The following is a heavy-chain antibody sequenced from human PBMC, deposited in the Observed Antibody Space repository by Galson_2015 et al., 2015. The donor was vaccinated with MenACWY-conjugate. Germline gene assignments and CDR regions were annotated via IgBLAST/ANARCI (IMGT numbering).Heavy chain of an antibody. D-gene: IGHD3-3*01. CDR2: INSDGSKT. Sequence: SLRLSCAASGFTFSNYWMHWVRQTPGKGLVWVSRINSDGSKTTYADSVKGRFTISRDNAKNTMYLQMNSLRLDDTGVYFCARDYPYDVWSALSHNYFDPWGQGTLVTVSS. V-gene: IGHV3-74*01. CDR1: GFTFSNYW. J-gene: IGHJ5*02. CDR3: ARDYPYDVWSALSHNYFDP.